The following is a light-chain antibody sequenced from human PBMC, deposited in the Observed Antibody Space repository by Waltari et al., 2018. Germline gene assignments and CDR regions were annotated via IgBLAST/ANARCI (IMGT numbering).Light chain of an antibody. CDR2: WAS. CDR1: QSILYSSNNKNY. J-gene: IGKJ4*01. Sequence: DIVMTQSPDSLAVSLGERATSNCKSSQSILYSSNNKNYLAWYQQKPGQPPKLLIHWASTRESGVPDRFSGSGSGTDFTLTISSLQAEDVAVYYCQQYYSTPLTFGGGTKVEIK. CDR3: QQYYSTPLT. V-gene: IGKV4-1*01.